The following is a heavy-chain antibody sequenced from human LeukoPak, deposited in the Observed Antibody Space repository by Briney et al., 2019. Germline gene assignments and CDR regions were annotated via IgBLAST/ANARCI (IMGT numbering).Heavy chain of an antibody. CDR1: GYTFTSYD. Sequence: ASVKVSCKASGYTFTSYDINWVRQATGQGLEWMGWMNPNSGNTNYAQKLQGRVTMTTDTSTSTAYMELRSLRSDDTAVYYCARDGWAPTYYDFWSGYLNWFDPWGQGTLVTVSS. CDR2: MNPNSGNT. J-gene: IGHJ5*02. V-gene: IGHV1-18*01. CDR3: ARDGWAPTYYDFWSGYLNWFDP. D-gene: IGHD3-3*01.